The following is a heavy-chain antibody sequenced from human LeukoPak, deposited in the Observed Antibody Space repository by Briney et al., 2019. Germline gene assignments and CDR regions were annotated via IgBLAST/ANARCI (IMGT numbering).Heavy chain of an antibody. D-gene: IGHD4-11*01. CDR3: ARGRGGSTVTYIPGARRTLDY. CDR1: GGSFSGYY. Sequence: SETLSLTCAVYGGSFSGYYWSWIRQPPGKGLEWIGEINHSGSTNYNPSLKSRVTISVDTSKNQFSLKLSSVTAADTAVYYCARGRGGSTVTYIPGARRTLDYWGQGTLVTVSS. J-gene: IGHJ4*02. V-gene: IGHV4-34*01. CDR2: INHSGST.